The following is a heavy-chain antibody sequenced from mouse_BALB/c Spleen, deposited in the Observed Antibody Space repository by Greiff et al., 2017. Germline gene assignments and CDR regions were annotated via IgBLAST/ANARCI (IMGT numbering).Heavy chain of an antibody. CDR2: ISSGSSTI. CDR3: ARAGYGNYGAY. J-gene: IGHJ3*01. V-gene: IGHV5-17*02. CDR1: GFTFSSFG. Sequence: DVMLVESGGGLVQPGGSRKLSCAASGFTFSSFGMHWVRQAPEKGLEWVAYISSGSSTIYYADTVKGRFTISRDNPKNTLFLQMTSLRSEDTAMYYCARAGYGNYGAYWGQGTLVTVSA. D-gene: IGHD2-1*01.